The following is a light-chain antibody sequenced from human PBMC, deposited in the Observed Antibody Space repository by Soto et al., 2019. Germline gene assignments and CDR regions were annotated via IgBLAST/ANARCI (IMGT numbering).Light chain of an antibody. Sequence: DIQMTQSPSTLSAYVGDRVSITCRASQSIDTWLAWYQQKPGKAPSLLIFDASILESGVPSRFSGSGSGTEVTLTISSLQPDEFATYYCQQYNRASWTFGQGTRVEI. CDR1: QSIDTW. CDR3: QQYNRASWT. CDR2: DAS. V-gene: IGKV1-5*01. J-gene: IGKJ1*01.